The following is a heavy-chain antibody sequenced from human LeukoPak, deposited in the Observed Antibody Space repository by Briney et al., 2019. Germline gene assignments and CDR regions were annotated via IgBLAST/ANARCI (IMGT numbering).Heavy chain of an antibody. CDR2: IIPIFGTA. D-gene: IGHD1-26*01. CDR3: ARDPIVGASPNWFDP. CDR1: GGTFSSYA. J-gene: IGHJ5*02. Sequence: SVKVSCKASGGTFSSYAISWVRQAPGQGLEWMGGIIPIFGTANYAQKFQGRVTITADESTSTAYMELSSLRSEDTAVYYCARDPIVGASPNWFDPWGQGTLVTVSS. V-gene: IGHV1-69*13.